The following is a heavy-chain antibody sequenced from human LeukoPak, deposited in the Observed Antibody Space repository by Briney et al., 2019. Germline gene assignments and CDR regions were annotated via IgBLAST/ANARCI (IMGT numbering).Heavy chain of an antibody. Sequence: GGSLRLSCAASGFTFSNYAMHWVRQAPGKGLEYVSAISSDGSSTYYANSVKGRFTISRDNSKNTLYLQMGSLRAEDMAVYYCASRYCSSSSCFRFEYWGQGTLVTVSS. D-gene: IGHD2-2*01. V-gene: IGHV3-64*01. CDR1: GFTFSNYA. CDR2: ISSDGSST. CDR3: ASRYCSSSSCFRFEY. J-gene: IGHJ4*02.